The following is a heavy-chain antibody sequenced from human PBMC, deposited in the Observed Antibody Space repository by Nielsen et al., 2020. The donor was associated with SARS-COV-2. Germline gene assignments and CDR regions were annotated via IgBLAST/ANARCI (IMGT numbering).Heavy chain of an antibody. J-gene: IGHJ4*02. D-gene: IGHD6-13*01. CDR3: ARQRRIAAAGDY. CDR1: RYTFTDYW. CDR2: IYPGDSDT. Sequence: GESLKISCEASRYTFTDYWIAWVRQMPGKGLGWIGIIYPGDSDTRYSPSFQGQVTISADKSINTAYLQWTSLKASDTAMYYCARQRRIAAAGDYWGQGTLVTVSS. V-gene: IGHV5-51*01.